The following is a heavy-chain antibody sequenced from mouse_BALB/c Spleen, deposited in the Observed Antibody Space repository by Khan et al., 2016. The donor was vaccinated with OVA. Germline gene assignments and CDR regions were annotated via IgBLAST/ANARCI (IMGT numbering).Heavy chain of an antibody. CDR1: GFTFSSFG. J-gene: IGHJ1*01. V-gene: IGHV5-17*02. Sequence: LVQSGGSRKLSCAASGFTFSSFGMHWVRQAPEKGLEWVAYISSGRSTIYYVDSVKGRFTISRDNPKNTLFLQMTSLRSEDTAMYYCARSGGNFHWYFDVWGAGTSVTVSS. CDR3: ARSGGNFHWYFDV. CDR2: ISSGRSTI. D-gene: IGHD2-1*01.